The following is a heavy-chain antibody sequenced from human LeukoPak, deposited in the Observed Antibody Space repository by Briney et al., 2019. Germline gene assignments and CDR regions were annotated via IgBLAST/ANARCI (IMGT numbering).Heavy chain of an antibody. Sequence: PGGSLRLSCAASGFTFSSYWMSWVRQAPGKGLEWVANINQDGSEKYYVDSVKGRSTISRDNAKNSLYLQMNSLRAEDTAAYYCARDAAGTFYYYYGMDVWGQGTTVTVSS. D-gene: IGHD6-13*01. J-gene: IGHJ6*02. CDR1: GFTFSSYW. V-gene: IGHV3-7*01. CDR2: INQDGSEK. CDR3: ARDAAGTFYYYYGMDV.